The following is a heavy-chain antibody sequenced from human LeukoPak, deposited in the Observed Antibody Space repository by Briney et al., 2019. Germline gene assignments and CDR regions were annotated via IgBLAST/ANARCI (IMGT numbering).Heavy chain of an antibody. CDR3: ARGGVVSSRFVY. CDR2: ILYDGSNK. V-gene: IGHV3-30-3*01. D-gene: IGHD2-2*01. Sequence: PGRSLRLSCAASGFTFSSYAMHWVRQAPGKGLEWVAVILYDGSNKYYADSVKSRFTISRDNSKNTLYLQMNSLRAEDTAVYYCARGGVVSSRFVYWGQGTLVTVSS. J-gene: IGHJ4*02. CDR1: GFTFSSYA.